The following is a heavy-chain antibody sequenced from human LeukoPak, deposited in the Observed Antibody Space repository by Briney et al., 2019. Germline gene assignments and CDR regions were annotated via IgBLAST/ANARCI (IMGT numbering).Heavy chain of an antibody. V-gene: IGHV3-53*01. CDR1: GFTVSNNY. CDR3: ARDVLLWFGEGERYYYYGMDV. Sequence: GGSLRLSCAASGFTVSNNYMSWVRQAPGKGLEWVSVIHSGGTTNYADSVQGRFTISRDNSKTTVYLHMNSLRAEDTAVYYCARDVLLWFGEGERYYYYGMDVWGQGTTVTVSS. D-gene: IGHD3-10*01. CDR2: IHSGGTT. J-gene: IGHJ6*02.